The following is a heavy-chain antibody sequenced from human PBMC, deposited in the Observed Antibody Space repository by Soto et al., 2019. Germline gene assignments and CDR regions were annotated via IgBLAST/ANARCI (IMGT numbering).Heavy chain of an antibody. CDR3: ARVYCSGGSCLVNWFDP. Sequence: SETLSLTCTVSGGSISSYYWSWIRQPPGKGLEWIGYIYYSGSTNYNPSLKGRVTISVDTSKNQFSLKLSSVTAADTAVYYCARVYCSGGSCLVNWFDPWGQGTLVTVSS. D-gene: IGHD2-15*01. J-gene: IGHJ5*02. CDR1: GGSISSYY. CDR2: IYYSGST. V-gene: IGHV4-59*01.